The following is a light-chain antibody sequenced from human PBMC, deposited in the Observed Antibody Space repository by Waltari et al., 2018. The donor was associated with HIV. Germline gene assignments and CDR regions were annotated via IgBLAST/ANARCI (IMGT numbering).Light chain of an antibody. Sequence: DIQITQSPSSLSSSVGGRVTITGRASQPIYTFLNWYQPQPGKAPNVLIYASSNLQTGAPPRFCGSGSGTDFSLVITSLQSEDFATYFCQQSYTTPWTFGQGTKVEI. V-gene: IGKV1-39*01. CDR2: ASS. CDR3: QQSYTTPWT. J-gene: IGKJ1*01. CDR1: QPIYTF.